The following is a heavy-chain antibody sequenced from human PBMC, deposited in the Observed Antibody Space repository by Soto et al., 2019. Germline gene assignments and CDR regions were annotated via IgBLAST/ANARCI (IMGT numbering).Heavy chain of an antibody. Sequence: QVQLVQSGAEVKKPGASVKLSCRTSGYTFTHYYIHWVRQAPGQWLEWLAIINPASGRTNYAKDFMGRVTLTMDTSTTTVYIELSGLRAEDTAIFSCARDLAAGDHWGQGTLVTVS. CDR3: ARDLAAGDH. J-gene: IGHJ4*02. CDR1: GYTFTHYY. D-gene: IGHD6-25*01. CDR2: INPASGRT. V-gene: IGHV1-46*01.